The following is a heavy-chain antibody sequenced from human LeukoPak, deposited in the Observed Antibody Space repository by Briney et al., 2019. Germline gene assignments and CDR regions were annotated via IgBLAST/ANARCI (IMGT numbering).Heavy chain of an antibody. Sequence: SETLSLTCAAYGGSFSGYYWSWIRQPPGKGLEWIGEINHSGSTNYNPSLKSRVTISVDTSKNQFSLKLSSVTAADTAVYYCARGGREVVPAAIRTRPPGFAPGGQGPLVPVSS. CDR2: INHSGST. J-gene: IGHJ5*02. V-gene: IGHV4-34*01. CDR1: GGSFSGYY. CDR3: ARGGREVVPAAIRTRPPGFAP. D-gene: IGHD2-2*01.